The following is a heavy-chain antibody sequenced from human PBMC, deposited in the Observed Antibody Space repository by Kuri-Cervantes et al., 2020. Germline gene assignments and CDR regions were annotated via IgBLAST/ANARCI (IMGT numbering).Heavy chain of an antibody. V-gene: IGHV1-46*01. CDR1: GYTFSNHY. Sequence: ASVKVSCKASGYTFSNHYMHWVRQAPGQGLEWMGIINPSGGRASYTQNFQGRVTMTRDSSTSTVYMELSSLRSEDTAVYYCAKGHGRHGSGSYYNGFDDAFDIWGQGTMVTVSS. D-gene: IGHD3-10*01. J-gene: IGHJ3*02. CDR2: INPSGGRA. CDR3: AKGHGRHGSGSYYNGFDDAFDI.